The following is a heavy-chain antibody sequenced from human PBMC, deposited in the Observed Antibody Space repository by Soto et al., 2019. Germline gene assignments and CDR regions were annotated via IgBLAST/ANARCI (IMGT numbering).Heavy chain of an antibody. CDR2: ISAIYGKA. D-gene: IGHD6-19*01. V-gene: IGHV1-18*01. Sequence: GASVKVSCKASGYTFTSYGISWVRQAPGQGLEWMGWISAIYGKANYAQKFQGRVTITADKSTSTAYMELSSLRSEDTAVYYCARVTYSSGWQNDYWGQGTLVTVSS. J-gene: IGHJ4*02. CDR1: GYTFTSYG. CDR3: ARVTYSSGWQNDY.